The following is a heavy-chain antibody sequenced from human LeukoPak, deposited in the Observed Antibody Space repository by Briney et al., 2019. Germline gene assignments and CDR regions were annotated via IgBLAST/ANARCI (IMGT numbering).Heavy chain of an antibody. CDR1: GGSISSYY. J-gene: IGHJ6*03. Sequence: SETLSLTCTVSGGSISSYYWSWIRQPPGKGLEWIGSIYYSGSTYYNPSLKSRVTISVDTSKYQFSLKLSSVTAADTAVYYCARVPRSYYYYYYMDVWGKGTTVTVSS. V-gene: IGHV4-59*05. D-gene: IGHD2-2*01. CDR2: IYYSGST. CDR3: ARVPRSYYYYYYMDV.